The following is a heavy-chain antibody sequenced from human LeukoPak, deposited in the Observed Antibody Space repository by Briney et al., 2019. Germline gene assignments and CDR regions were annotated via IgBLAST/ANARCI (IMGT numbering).Heavy chain of an antibody. CDR1: GGSISSHY. CDR3: ARDPTTVTKGLDI. J-gene: IGHJ3*02. CDR2: ISYIGNT. Sequence: SETLSLTCTVSGGSISSHYWSWIRQPPGKGLEWIGYISYIGNTNYNPSLKSRVTISVDTSKNQFSLKLSSVTAADAAVYFCARDPTTVTKGLDIWGQGTMVTVFS. V-gene: IGHV4-59*11. D-gene: IGHD4-17*01.